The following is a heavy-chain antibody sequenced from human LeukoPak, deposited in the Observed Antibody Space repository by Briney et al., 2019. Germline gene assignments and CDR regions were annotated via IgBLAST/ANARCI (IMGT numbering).Heavy chain of an antibody. J-gene: IGHJ6*03. CDR1: GGSFSGYY. D-gene: IGHD2-2*01. Sequence: ETLSLTCAVYGGSFSGYYWSWIRQPPGKGLEGIGEINHSGSTNYNPSLKSRVTISVEQYKNQFSLKLSSVTAADTAVYYCARIGYCSSTSCYRYWGDYYYYYYMDVWGKGTTVTVSS. CDR3: ARIGYCSSTSCYRYWGDYYYYYYMDV. V-gene: IGHV4-34*01. CDR2: INHSGST.